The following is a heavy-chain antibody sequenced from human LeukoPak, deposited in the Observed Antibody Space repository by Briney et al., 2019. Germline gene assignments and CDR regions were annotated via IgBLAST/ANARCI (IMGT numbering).Heavy chain of an antibody. J-gene: IGHJ4*02. CDR2: IYTSGST. V-gene: IGHV4-4*07. D-gene: IGHD1-26*01. CDR3: ARENSGSYREFDY. CDR1: GGSISSYY. Sequence: SETLSFTCTVSGGSISSYYWSWIRQPAGKGLEWIGRIYTSGSTNYNASLKSRVSMSVDTSKNQFSLKLSSVTAADTAEFYCARENSGSYREFDYWGQGTLVTVSS.